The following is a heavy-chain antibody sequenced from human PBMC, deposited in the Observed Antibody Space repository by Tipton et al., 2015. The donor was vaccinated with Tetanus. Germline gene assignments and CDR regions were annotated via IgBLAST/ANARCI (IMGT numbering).Heavy chain of an antibody. CDR3: SRGIRTFGP. CDR2: INPNTGDT. V-gene: IGHV1-2*02. J-gene: IGHJ5*02. CDR1: GYNFAAYY. Sequence: QSGPEVKKPGASVKVSCKASGYNFAAYYIHWVRQAPGQGLEWMGWINPNTGDTNYAQNFQGRVIMTRDKSTSTAYMELSGLKSDDTAIYYCSRGIRTFGPWGQGTLVIVSS.